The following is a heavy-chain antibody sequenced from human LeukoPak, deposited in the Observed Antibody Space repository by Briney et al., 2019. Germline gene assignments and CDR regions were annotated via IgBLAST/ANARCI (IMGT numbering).Heavy chain of an antibody. CDR1: GFTFSSYS. Sequence: GGSLRLSCAASGFTFSSYSMNWVRQAPGKGLEWVSSISSSSSYIYYADSVKGRFTISRDNAKNSLYLQMNSLRAEDTAVYYCAREVTAAAGPLLVYYMDVWGKGTTVTVSS. V-gene: IGHV3-21*01. D-gene: IGHD6-13*01. CDR2: ISSSSSYI. CDR3: AREVTAAAGPLLVYYMDV. J-gene: IGHJ6*03.